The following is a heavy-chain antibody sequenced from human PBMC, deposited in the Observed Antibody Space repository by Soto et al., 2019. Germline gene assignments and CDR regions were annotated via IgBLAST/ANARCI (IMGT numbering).Heavy chain of an antibody. CDR1: GGSISSSSYY. J-gene: IGHJ4*02. Sequence: PSETLSLTCTVSGGSISSSSYYWGWIRQPPGKGLEWIGSIYYSGSTNYNPSLKSRVTISVDTAVYYCVRDSPIGSTFSGYDGIDYWGQGTLVTVSS. CDR2: IYYSGST. CDR3: Y. D-gene: IGHD5-12*01. V-gene: IGHV4-39*01.